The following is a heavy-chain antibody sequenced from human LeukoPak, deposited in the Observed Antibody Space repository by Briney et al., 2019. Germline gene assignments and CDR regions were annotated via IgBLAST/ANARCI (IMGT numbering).Heavy chain of an antibody. CDR3: ARGRPYYDFWSGYYTYYFDY. J-gene: IGHJ4*02. V-gene: IGHV4-34*01. D-gene: IGHD3-3*01. CDR2: INHSGST. Sequence: SETLSLTCAVYGGSFSGYYWSWIRQPPGKGLEWIGEINHSGSTNYNPSLKSRVTISVDTSKNQFSLKLSSVTAADTAVYYCARGRPYYDFWSGYYTYYFDYWGQGTLVTVSS. CDR1: GGSFSGYY.